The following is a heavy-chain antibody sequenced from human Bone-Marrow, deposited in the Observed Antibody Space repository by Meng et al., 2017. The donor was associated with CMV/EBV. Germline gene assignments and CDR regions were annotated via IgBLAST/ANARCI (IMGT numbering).Heavy chain of an antibody. CDR3: ANGRGWQIGEDF. V-gene: IGHV3-30*02. CDR1: GFTFSSYG. J-gene: IGHJ4*02. CDR2: IRYDGSNK. Sequence: GESLKISCAASGFTFSSYGMHWVRQAPGKGLEWVAFIRYDGSNKYYADSVKGRFTISRDNSKNTLYLQMDSLTAEDTAVYYCANGRGWQIGEDFWGLGTLVTVSS. D-gene: IGHD3-10*01.